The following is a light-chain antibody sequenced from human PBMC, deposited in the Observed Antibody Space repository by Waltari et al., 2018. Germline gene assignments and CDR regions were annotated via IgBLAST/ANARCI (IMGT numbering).Light chain of an antibody. J-gene: IGLJ3*02. CDR1: NIDSES. V-gene: IGLV3-21*02. CDR2: DDR. Sequence: SYVLTQPPSVSVAPGQTARITCGGNNIDSESVHWYQQKPGQAPVLVVYDDRDRPSGIPERFSGSNSGNTATLTISRVEAGDEADYYCQVWDSSSDLWVFGGGTKLTVL. CDR3: QVWDSSSDLWV.